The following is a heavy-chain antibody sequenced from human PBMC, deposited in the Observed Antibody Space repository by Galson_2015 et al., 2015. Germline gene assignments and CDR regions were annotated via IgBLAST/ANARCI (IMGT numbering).Heavy chain of an antibody. CDR2: INTDGSEE. V-gene: IGHV3-7*01. CDR1: GFTFSSIW. CDR3: ARHEDWSFDC. J-gene: IGHJ4*02. D-gene: IGHD3-3*01. Sequence: SLRLSCAASGFTFSSIWMSRVRQAPGKGLEWVANINTDGSEEQYVDSVKGRFTISRDNVKSSLFLQMNSLRAEDTAVYYCARHEDWSFDCRGQGTLVTVSS.